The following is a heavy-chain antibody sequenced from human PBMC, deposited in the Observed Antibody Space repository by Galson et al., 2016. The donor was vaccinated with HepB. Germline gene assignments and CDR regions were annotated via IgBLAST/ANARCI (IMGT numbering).Heavy chain of an antibody. D-gene: IGHD4-17*01. CDR3: VRDPGLRNGMGG. Sequence: SLRLSCATSGITFGDYGMGWVRQAPGKELEGVSVIYSGGDTFYADSVKGRFTISRDNSKNTVYLHMSSLRGEDTAIYYCVRDPGLRNGMGGWGKGTTVSVSS. J-gene: IGHJ6*04. CDR2: IYSGGDT. CDR1: GITFGDYG. V-gene: IGHV3-66*02.